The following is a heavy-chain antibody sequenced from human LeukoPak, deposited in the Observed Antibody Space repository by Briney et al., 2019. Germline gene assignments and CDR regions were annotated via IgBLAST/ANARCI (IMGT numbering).Heavy chain of an antibody. D-gene: IGHD3-22*01. CDR1: GASISGYC. CDR3: ARTRQYYDSSGYYYFDY. V-gene: IGHV4-59*08. CDR2: IFYIGST. J-gene: IGHJ4*02. Sequence: SETLSLTCSVSGASISGYCWSWIRQPPGKGLEWIGPIFYIGSTNYNPSLKSRATISLDPSKNQFSLKLSSVTAADTAVYYCARTRQYYDSSGYYYFDYWGQGPLVTVSS.